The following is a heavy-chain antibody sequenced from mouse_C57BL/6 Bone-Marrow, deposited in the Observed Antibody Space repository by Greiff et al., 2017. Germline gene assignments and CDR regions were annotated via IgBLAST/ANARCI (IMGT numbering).Heavy chain of an antibody. J-gene: IGHJ4*01. Sequence: EVQLVESGGGLVKPGGSLKLSCAASGFTFSSYAMSWVRQTPEKRLEWVATISDGGSYTYYPDNVKGRFTISRDNAKNNLYLQMRHLKSEDTAMYYCARVAYGFYAMDYWGQGTSVTVSS. CDR1: GFTFSSYA. V-gene: IGHV5-4*01. CDR3: ARVAYGFYAMDY. D-gene: IGHD2-2*01. CDR2: ISDGGSYT.